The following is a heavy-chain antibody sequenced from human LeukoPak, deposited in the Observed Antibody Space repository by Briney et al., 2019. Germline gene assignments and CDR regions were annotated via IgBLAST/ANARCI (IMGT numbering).Heavy chain of an antibody. V-gene: IGHV3-74*01. CDR3: AKKDSSGYYGEFGAFDI. CDR1: GFTFRNYW. CDR2: INSDGSST. D-gene: IGHD3-22*01. Sequence: PGGSLRLSCAASGFTFRNYWMHWVRQAPGKGLVWVSRINSDGSSTIYADSVKGRFTISRDNSKNTLYLQMNSLRAEDTAVYYCAKKDSSGYYGEFGAFDIWGQGTMVTVSS. J-gene: IGHJ3*02.